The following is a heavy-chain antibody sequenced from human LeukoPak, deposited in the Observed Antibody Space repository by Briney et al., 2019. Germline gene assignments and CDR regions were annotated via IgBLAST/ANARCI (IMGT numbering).Heavy chain of an antibody. CDR3: ASLSWSGPTGAFDI. CDR1: GGSISSGSYY. J-gene: IGHJ3*02. D-gene: IGHD3-3*01. Sequence: SETLSLTCTVSGGSISSGSYYWSWIRQPAGKGLEWIGRIYTSGSTNYNPSLKSRVTISVDTSKNQFSLKLSSVTAADTAVYYCASLSWSGPTGAFDIWGQGTMVTVSS. CDR2: IYTSGST. V-gene: IGHV4-61*02.